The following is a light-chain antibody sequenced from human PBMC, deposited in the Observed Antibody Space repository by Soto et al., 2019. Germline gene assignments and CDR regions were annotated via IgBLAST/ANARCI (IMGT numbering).Light chain of an antibody. Sequence: EIVLTQSPAILSLSPGERATLSCRASQSVSTYLAWYQQKPGQTPRLLIYDASNRATGIPARFSGSGSGTDFTLSISSLEPEDFAVYYCQQRSNWPRTFGHGTKVDIK. V-gene: IGKV3-11*01. CDR2: DAS. J-gene: IGKJ1*01. CDR3: QQRSNWPRT. CDR1: QSVSTY.